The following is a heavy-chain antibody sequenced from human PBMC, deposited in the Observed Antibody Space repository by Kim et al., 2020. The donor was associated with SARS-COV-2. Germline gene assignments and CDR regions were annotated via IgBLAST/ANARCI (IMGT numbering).Heavy chain of an antibody. CDR3: ARYSGTNYVIDY. V-gene: IGHV5-51*01. D-gene: IGHD1-26*01. CDR2: VYPGDSDT. CDR1: GYTFRNYW. J-gene: IGHJ4*02. Sequence: GESLKISCKGSGYTFRNYWIAWVRQMPGKGLDWMGIVYPGDSDTRYSPSFQGQVTISADKSISTAYLQWNSLQASDTAMYYCARYSGTNYVIDYWGQGILVTVSS.